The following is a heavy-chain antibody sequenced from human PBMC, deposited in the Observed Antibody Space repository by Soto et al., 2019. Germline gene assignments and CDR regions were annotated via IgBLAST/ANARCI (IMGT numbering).Heavy chain of an antibody. CDR1: GYTFTSYG. Sequence: QVQLVQSGAEVKKPGASVKVSCKASGYTFTSYGISWVRQDPGQGLEWMGWISTYNGNTKYAQKLQGRLTMTTDTSTSTAYMELRSLRSDDTDVFYCAREMVRGVGSDYWGQGTLVTVSS. V-gene: IGHV1-18*01. CDR3: AREMVRGVGSDY. D-gene: IGHD3-10*01. J-gene: IGHJ4*02. CDR2: ISTYNGNT.